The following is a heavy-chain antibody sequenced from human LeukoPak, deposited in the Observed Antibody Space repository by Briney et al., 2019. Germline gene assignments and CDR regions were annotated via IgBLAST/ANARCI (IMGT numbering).Heavy chain of an antibody. V-gene: IGHV4-31*03. CDR2: IYYSGST. CDR1: GGSISSGGYY. D-gene: IGHD1-26*01. CDR3: ARGALSGTCDY. J-gene: IGHJ4*02. Sequence: SETLSLTCTVSGGSISSGGYYWSWIRQHPGKGLEWIGYIYYSGSTYYNPSLKSRVTISVDTSKNQFSLKLSSVTAEDTAVYYCARGALSGTCDYWGQGTLVTVSS.